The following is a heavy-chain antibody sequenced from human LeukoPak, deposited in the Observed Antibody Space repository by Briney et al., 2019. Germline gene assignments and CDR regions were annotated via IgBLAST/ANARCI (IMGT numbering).Heavy chain of an antibody. CDR1: GFTFSYYA. CDR2: ISGSGVST. J-gene: IGHJ4*02. Sequence: GGSLRLSCAASGFTFSYYAMSWVRQAPGRGLEWVSAISGSGVSTYYADSVKGRFTTSRDNSKNTLYLQMNSLRAEDTAVYYCAKVGYYDSSGEIDYWGQGTLVTVSS. V-gene: IGHV3-23*01. CDR3: AKVGYYDSSGEIDY. D-gene: IGHD3-22*01.